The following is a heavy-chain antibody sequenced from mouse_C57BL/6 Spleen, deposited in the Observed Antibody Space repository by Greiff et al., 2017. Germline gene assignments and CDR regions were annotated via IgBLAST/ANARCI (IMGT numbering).Heavy chain of an antibody. CDR2: IYPGSGST. V-gene: IGHV1-55*01. CDR1: GYTFTSYW. J-gene: IGHJ3*01. CDR3: ARRPRFAY. Sequence: VQLQQPGAELVKPGASVKMSCKASGYTFTSYWLTWVKQRPGQGLEWLGDIYPGSGSTNYNEKFKSKATLTVDTSSSTAYMQLSSLTAEDSAVYYCARRPRFAYWGQGTLVTVSA.